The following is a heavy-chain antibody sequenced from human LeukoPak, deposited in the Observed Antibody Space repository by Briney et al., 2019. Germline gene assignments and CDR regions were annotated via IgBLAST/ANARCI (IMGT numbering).Heavy chain of an antibody. CDR1: GFTFSSYS. V-gene: IGHV3-48*01. D-gene: IGHD1-26*01. CDR3: ARDTIDRYLSDAFDI. Sequence: LPRGSLRLSCAASGFTFSSYSMNWVRQAPGKGLEWVSYISSSSSTIYYADSVKGRFTISRDNAKNSLYLQMNSLRAEDTAVYYCARDTIDRYLSDAFDIWGQGTVVTVSS. CDR2: ISSSSSTI. J-gene: IGHJ3*02.